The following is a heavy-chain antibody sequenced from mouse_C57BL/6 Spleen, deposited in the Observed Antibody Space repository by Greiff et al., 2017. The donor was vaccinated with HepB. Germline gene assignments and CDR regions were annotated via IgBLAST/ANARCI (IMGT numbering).Heavy chain of an antibody. J-gene: IGHJ3*01. Sequence: QVQLQQSGAELVKPGASVKLSCKASGYTFTSYWMHWVKQRPGQGLEWIGMIHPNSGSTNYNEKFKSKATLTVDKSSSTAYMQLSSLTSEDSAVYYCAIYGSSPAWFAYWGQGTLVTVSA. CDR1: GYTFTSYW. D-gene: IGHD1-1*01. V-gene: IGHV1-64*01. CDR2: IHPNSGST. CDR3: AIYGSSPAWFAY.